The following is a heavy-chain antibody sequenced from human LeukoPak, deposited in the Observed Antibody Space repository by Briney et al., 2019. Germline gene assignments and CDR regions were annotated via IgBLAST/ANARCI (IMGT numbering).Heavy chain of an antibody. Sequence: GESLKITCNVSGYTFTTYWIGWVRQMPGKGLEWMGIIYPADSDTIYSLSFQGQVTSSVDKSISIAYLQWSSLKASDTAMYFCARHHYYGSGTYYKHGMDVWGQGTTVTVSS. V-gene: IGHV5-51*01. CDR1: GYTFTTYW. D-gene: IGHD3-10*01. CDR3: ARHHYYGSGTYYKHGMDV. CDR2: IYPADSDT. J-gene: IGHJ6*02.